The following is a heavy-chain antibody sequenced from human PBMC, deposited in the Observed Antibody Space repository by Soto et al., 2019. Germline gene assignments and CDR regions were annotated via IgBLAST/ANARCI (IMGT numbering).Heavy chain of an antibody. CDR1: GYSFTSYW. J-gene: IGHJ6*02. D-gene: IGHD6-6*01. CDR2: IYPGDSDT. CDR3: ARTRSFTLGFYYDGMDV. Sequence: GESLKTSFKGSGYSFTSYWIGWVRQMPGKGLEWMGIIYPGDSDTRYSPSFQGQVTISADKSLRTAYLQWTRRKASNTALYYCARTRSFTLGFYYDGMDVWGQGTTVTVSS. V-gene: IGHV5-51*01.